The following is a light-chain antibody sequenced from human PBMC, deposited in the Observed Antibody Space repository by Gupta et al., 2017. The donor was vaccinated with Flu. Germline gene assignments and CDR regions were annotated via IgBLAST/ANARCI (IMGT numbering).Light chain of an antibody. Sequence: GDRVTIACRASQSISSWLAWYQQKPGKAPKLLIYKASSLESGVPSRFSGSGSGTEFTLTISSLQPDDFATYYCQQYNSYWGTFDQGTKLEIK. V-gene: IGKV1-5*03. CDR3: QQYNSYWGT. J-gene: IGKJ2*02. CDR2: KAS. CDR1: QSISSW.